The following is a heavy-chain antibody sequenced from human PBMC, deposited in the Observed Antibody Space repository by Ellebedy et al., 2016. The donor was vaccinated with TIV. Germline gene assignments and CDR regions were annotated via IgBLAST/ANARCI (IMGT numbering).Heavy chain of an antibody. CDR1: GFTFSSYG. CDR2: IWYDGSNK. D-gene: IGHD3-16*01. Sequence: GESLKISXSASGFTFSSYGMHWVRQAPGKGLEWVAVIWYDGSNKYYADSVKGRFTTSRDNSKNTLYLQMNSLRAEDTAVYYCARDKRGETDYWGQGTLVTVSS. CDR3: ARDKRGETDY. V-gene: IGHV3-33*08. J-gene: IGHJ4*02.